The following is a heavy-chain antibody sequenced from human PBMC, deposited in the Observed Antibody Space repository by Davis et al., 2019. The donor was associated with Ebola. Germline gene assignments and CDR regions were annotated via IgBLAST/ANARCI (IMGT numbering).Heavy chain of an antibody. D-gene: IGHD6-13*01. V-gene: IGHV1-46*01. J-gene: IGHJ6*03. Sequence: ASVKVSCKASGYTFTGYYMHWVRQAPGQGLEWMGIINPSGGSTSYAQKFQGRVTMTRDTSTSTVYMELRSLRSDDTAVYYCAREIAAAGTPGDYYYYYMDVWGKGTTVTVSS. CDR3: AREIAAAGTPGDYYYYYMDV. CDR2: INPSGGST. CDR1: GYTFTGYY.